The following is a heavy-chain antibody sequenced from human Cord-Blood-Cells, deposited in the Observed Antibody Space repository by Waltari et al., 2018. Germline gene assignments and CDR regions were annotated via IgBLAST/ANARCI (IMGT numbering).Heavy chain of an antibody. Sequence: QVQLVESGGGVVQPGRSLRLSCAASGFTFSSYGMHWVRQAPGKGLGWVAVIWYDGSNKYYADSVQGRFTISRDNSKNTLYLQMNSLRAEDTAVYYCARELELRAFDIWGQGTMVTVSS. J-gene: IGHJ3*02. CDR2: IWYDGSNK. CDR3: ARELELRAFDI. CDR1: GFTFSSYG. V-gene: IGHV3-33*01. D-gene: IGHD1-7*01.